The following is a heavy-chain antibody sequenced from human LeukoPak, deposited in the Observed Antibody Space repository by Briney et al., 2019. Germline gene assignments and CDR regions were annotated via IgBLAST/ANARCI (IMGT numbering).Heavy chain of an antibody. CDR2: IYYSGST. CDR3: ARHEYSSSYFDY. D-gene: IGHD6-6*01. V-gene: IGHV4-39*01. CDR1: GGSISSGDYY. J-gene: IGHJ4*02. Sequence: SETLSLTCTVSGGSISSGDYYWTWIRQPPGKGLEWIGSIYYSGSTYYNPSLKSRVTISVDTSKNQFSLKLSSVTAADTAVYYCARHEYSSSYFDYWGQGTLVTVSS.